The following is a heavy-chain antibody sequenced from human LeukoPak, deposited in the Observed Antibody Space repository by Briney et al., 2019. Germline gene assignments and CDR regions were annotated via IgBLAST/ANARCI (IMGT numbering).Heavy chain of an antibody. Sequence: ASVKVSCKASGYTFSSYGITWVRQAPGQGLEWMGWISAYNGHTKYAQKLQGRVTMTTDTSTSTAYMELGSLRSGDTAVYNCARVVRVAPYHFDYWGQGTLVTVSS. V-gene: IGHV1-18*01. J-gene: IGHJ4*02. CDR3: ARVVRVAPYHFDY. D-gene: IGHD3-10*01. CDR1: GYTFSSYG. CDR2: ISAYNGHT.